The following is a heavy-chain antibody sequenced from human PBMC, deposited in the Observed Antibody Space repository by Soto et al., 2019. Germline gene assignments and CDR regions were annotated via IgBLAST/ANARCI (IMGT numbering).Heavy chain of an antibody. V-gene: IGHV4-39*01. D-gene: IGHD4-17*01. CDR3: ARSNSRPAGAKIRVFDY. Sequence: SETLSLTCTVSGGSISSSSDYWGWIRQPPGKGLEWIGSIYYSGSTYYNPSLKSRVTISVDTSKNQFSLKLSSVTAADTAVYYCARSNSRPAGAKIRVFDYWGQGTLVTVSS. CDR1: GGSISSSSDY. CDR2: IYYSGST. J-gene: IGHJ4*02.